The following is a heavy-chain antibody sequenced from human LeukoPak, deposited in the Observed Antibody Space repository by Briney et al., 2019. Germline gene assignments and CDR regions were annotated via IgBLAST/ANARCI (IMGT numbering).Heavy chain of an antibody. Sequence: SETLSLTCTVSGGSISSXXWSWIRQPXXXXXXXXXYXYXXXXXNYNPSLKSRVTISVDTSKNQFSLKLSSVTAADTAVYYCARGWLPDTGYSYGFYYYYYGMDVWGQGTTVTVSS. CDR3: ARGWLPDTGYSYGFYYYYYGMDV. CDR2: XYXXXXX. J-gene: IGHJ6*02. D-gene: IGHD5-18*01. V-gene: IGHV4-59*01. CDR1: GGSISSXX.